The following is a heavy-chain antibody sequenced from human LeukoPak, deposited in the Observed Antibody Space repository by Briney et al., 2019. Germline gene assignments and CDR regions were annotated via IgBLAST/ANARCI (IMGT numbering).Heavy chain of an antibody. J-gene: IGHJ4*02. D-gene: IGHD3-22*01. V-gene: IGHV3-23*01. CDR3: AKRGVVIRVILVGFHKEAYYFDS. CDR1: GITLSNYG. Sequence: GGSLRLSCAVSGITLSNYGMSRVRQAPGKGLEWVAGISGSGGGTNYADSVKGRFTISRDNPKNTLFLQMNNLRAEDTAVYFCAKRGVVIRVILVGFHKEAYYFDSWGQGALVTVSS. CDR2: ISGSGGGT.